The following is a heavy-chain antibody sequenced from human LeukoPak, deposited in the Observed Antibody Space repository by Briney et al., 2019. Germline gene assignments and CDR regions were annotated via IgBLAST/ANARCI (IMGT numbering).Heavy chain of an antibody. Sequence: GGSLRLSCAASGFTFSSYAMSWVRQAPGKGLEWVSAISGSGGSTYYADSVKGRFTISRDNSKNTLYLQMNSLRAEDTAVYYCARGLRLYSSGWYGFDYWGQGTLVTVSS. J-gene: IGHJ4*02. D-gene: IGHD6-19*01. CDR3: ARGLRLYSSGWYGFDY. V-gene: IGHV3-23*01. CDR1: GFTFSSYA. CDR2: ISGSGGST.